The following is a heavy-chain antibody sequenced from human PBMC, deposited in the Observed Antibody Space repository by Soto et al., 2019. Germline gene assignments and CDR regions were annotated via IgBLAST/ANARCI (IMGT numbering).Heavy chain of an antibody. D-gene: IGHD3-3*01. CDR3: ARSTHDYDFWSGYYTNNYYYYMDV. CDR1: GYSFASYW. V-gene: IGHV5-51*01. J-gene: IGHJ6*03. CDR2: IYPGDSDT. Sequence: GESLNISCKGSGYSFASYWIGLVRQMPGKGLEWMGIIYPGDSDTRYSPSFQGQVTISADKSISTAYLQWSSLKASDTAMYYCARSTHDYDFWSGYYTNNYYYYMDVWGKGTTVTVSS.